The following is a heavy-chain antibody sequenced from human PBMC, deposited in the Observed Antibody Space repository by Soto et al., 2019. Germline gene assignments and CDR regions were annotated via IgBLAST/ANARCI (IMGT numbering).Heavy chain of an antibody. CDR1: GGFVSSGSYY. Sequence: PSETLSLTCAVYGGFVSSGSYYWSWIPQPPGKGLEWIGEMSHSGGTHFNPSLKSRVTISVDTSKNQFSLKMSSVTAADTALYYCARVERGTATTVVDAFDIWGPGTMVTVSS. V-gene: IGHV4-61*01. D-gene: IGHD1-1*01. CDR2: MSHSGGT. CDR3: ARVERGTATTVVDAFDI. J-gene: IGHJ3*02.